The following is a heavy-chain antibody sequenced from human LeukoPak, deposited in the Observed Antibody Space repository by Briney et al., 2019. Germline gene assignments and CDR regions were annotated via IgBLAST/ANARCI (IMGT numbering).Heavy chain of an antibody. CDR2: IIPILGIA. CDR1: GGTFSSYT. CDR3: ARDCGGDCYSGY. D-gene: IGHD2-21*01. Sequence: SVKVSCKASGGTFSSYTISWVRQAPGQGLEWMGRIIPILGIANYAQKFQGRVTITADKSTSTAYMELSSLRSEDTAVYYCARDCGGDCYSGYRGQGTLVTVSS. J-gene: IGHJ4*02. V-gene: IGHV1-69*04.